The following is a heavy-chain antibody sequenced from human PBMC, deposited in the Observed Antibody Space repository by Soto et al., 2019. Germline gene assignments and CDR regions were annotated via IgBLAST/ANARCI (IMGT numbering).Heavy chain of an antibody. Sequence: EVQLVQSGGGLGQPGGSLRLSCVASGFNFSTHSMNWVRQAPGKGLQWVSYISRSGSSANYPDSVKGRFTISRDNGKNSLYLQINSLRDEDAAVYYSTRDLVLVTSATGAFDVWGQGSMVTVSS. J-gene: IGHJ3*01. V-gene: IGHV3-48*02. CDR1: GFNFSTHS. CDR3: TRDLVLVTSATGAFDV. D-gene: IGHD2-8*02. CDR2: ISRSGSSA.